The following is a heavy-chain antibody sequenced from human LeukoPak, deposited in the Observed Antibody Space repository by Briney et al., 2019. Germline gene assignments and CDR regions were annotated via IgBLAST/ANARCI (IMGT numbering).Heavy chain of an antibody. CDR2: ISGDGGST. D-gene: IGHD3-22*01. Sequence: GGSLRLSCAASGFTFDDYAMRWVRQAPGKGLEWVSLISGDGGSTYYADSVKGRFTISRDNSKNSLYLQMNSLRTEDTALYYCALLTGGYYDSSGYYRVFDYWGQGTLVTVSS. V-gene: IGHV3-43*02. J-gene: IGHJ4*02. CDR1: GFTFDDYA. CDR3: ALLTGGYYDSSGYYRVFDY.